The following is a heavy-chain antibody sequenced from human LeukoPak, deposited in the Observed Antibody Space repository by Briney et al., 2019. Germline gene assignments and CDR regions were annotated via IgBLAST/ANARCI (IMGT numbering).Heavy chain of an antibody. Sequence: PGGSLRLSCAASGFTFSNYVMSWVRQAPGKGLEWVSVISDNGGTTNYADSVKGRFTISRDNSKNTRYLEMNSLRAEDTAVYYCAKSRGIYDTSGWRTFDYWGQGILVTVSS. CDR2: ISDNGGTT. J-gene: IGHJ4*02. V-gene: IGHV3-23*01. CDR1: GFTFSNYV. D-gene: IGHD6-19*01. CDR3: AKSRGIYDTSGWRTFDY.